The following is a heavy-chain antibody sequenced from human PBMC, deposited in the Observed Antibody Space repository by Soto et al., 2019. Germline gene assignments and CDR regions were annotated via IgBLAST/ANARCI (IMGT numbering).Heavy chain of an antibody. V-gene: IGHV3-53*01. CDR3: ATRPLLPGAP. CDR2: IYSCRST. D-gene: IGHD2-15*01. CDR1: GFTFSSND. J-gene: IGHJ3*01. Sequence: EVQLVESGGGLIQPGGSLRLSCAASGFTFSSNDMNRVRQAPGKGLEWVTLIYSCRSTYYADSVKGRFTISRGNSTNTLSLQMSRMIAENMAVYYFATRPLLPGAPWGQGTMVTVSS.